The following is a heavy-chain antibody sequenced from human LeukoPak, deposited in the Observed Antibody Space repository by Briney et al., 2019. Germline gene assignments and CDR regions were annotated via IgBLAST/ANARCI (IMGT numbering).Heavy chain of an antibody. J-gene: IGHJ4*02. CDR3: ATARARYYYDSSGYSD. Sequence: ASVKVSCKVSGYTVTELSMHWVRQAPGKGLEWMGGFDPEDGETIYAQKFQGRVTMTEDTSTDTAYMELSSLRSEDTAVYYCATARARYYYDSSGYSDLGQGTLVTVSS. V-gene: IGHV1-24*01. D-gene: IGHD3-22*01. CDR2: FDPEDGET. CDR1: GYTVTELS.